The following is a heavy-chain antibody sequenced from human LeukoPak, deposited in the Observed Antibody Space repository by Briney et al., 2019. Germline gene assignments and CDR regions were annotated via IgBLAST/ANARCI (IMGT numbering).Heavy chain of an antibody. J-gene: IGHJ4*02. CDR1: GFTFSSYY. Sequence: GGSLRLSCAASGFTFSSYYMNWVRQAPGKGLEWISYISSSSSTIYYADSVKGRFTISRDNAKNSLYLQMNSLRAEDTAVYYCARDRTYSERYTDYWGQGTLVTVSS. V-gene: IGHV3-48*04. CDR2: ISSSSSTI. D-gene: IGHD1-26*01. CDR3: ARDRTYSERYTDY.